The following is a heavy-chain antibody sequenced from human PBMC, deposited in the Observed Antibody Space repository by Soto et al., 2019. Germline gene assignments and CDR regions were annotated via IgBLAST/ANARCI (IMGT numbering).Heavy chain of an antibody. D-gene: IGHD2-2*01. CDR3: ARAYHPYPGVAGDYYYGMDV. CDR1: GYTFTSYD. CDR2: MNPNSGNT. Sequence: QVQLVQSGAEVKKPGASVKVSCKASGYTFTSYDINWVRQATGQGLEWMGWMNPNSGNTGYAQKFQGRVTQTRTTSISTAYMELSSLRSEETAVYYCARAYHPYPGVAGDYYYGMDVWGQGTTVTVSS. J-gene: IGHJ6*02. V-gene: IGHV1-8*01.